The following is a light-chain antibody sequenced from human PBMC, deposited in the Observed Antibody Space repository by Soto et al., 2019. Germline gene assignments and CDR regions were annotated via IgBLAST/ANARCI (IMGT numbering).Light chain of an antibody. V-gene: IGKV3-11*01. CDR2: DAS. CDR3: QQYGNSRGT. Sequence: EIVLTHSPATLSLSLWERATLSCRASQSVSSFLAWYQQKPGQAPRLLIYDASNRATGIPARFSGSGSGTDFTLTISSLEPEDFAVYYCQQYGNSRGTFGQGTKV. J-gene: IGKJ1*01. CDR1: QSVSSF.